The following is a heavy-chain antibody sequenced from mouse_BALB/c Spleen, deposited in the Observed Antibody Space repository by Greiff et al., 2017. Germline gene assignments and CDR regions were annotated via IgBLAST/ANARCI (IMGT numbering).Heavy chain of an antibody. CDR1: GFTFSSYA. V-gene: IGHV5-9-4*01. CDR2: ISSGGSYT. CDR3: ARDDYPWFAY. D-gene: IGHD2-4*01. J-gene: IGHJ3*01. Sequence: EVKLVESGGGLVKPGGSLKLSCAASGFTFSSYAMSWVRQSPEKRLEWVAEISSGGSYTYYPDTVTGRFTISRDNAKNTLYLEMSSLRSEDTAMYYCARDDYPWFAYWGQGTLVTVSA.